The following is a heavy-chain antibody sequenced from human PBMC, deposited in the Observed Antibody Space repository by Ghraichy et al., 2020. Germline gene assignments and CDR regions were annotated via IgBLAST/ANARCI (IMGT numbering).Heavy chain of an antibody. Sequence: SETLSLTCTVSGGSISSYYWSWIRQPPGKGLEWIGYIYYSGSTNYNPSLKSRVTISVDTSKNQFSLKLSSVTAADTAVYYCARVHMITFGVDYWGQGTLVTVSS. J-gene: IGHJ4*02. D-gene: IGHD3-16*01. CDR1: GGSISSYY. CDR3: ARVHMITFGVDY. CDR2: IYYSGST. V-gene: IGHV4-59*01.